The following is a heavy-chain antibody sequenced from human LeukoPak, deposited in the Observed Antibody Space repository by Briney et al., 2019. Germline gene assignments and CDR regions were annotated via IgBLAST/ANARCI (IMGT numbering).Heavy chain of an antibody. CDR1: GYSISSGYY. CDR2: IYHSGST. D-gene: IGHD4-23*01. Sequence: PSETLSLTCTVSGYSISSGYYWGWIRQPPGKGLEWIGSIYHSGSTYYNPSLKSRVTISADTSKNQFSLKLSSVTAADTAVYYCARAPYGGNRAPSDYWGQGTLVTVSS. J-gene: IGHJ4*02. CDR3: ARAPYGGNRAPSDY. V-gene: IGHV4-38-2*02.